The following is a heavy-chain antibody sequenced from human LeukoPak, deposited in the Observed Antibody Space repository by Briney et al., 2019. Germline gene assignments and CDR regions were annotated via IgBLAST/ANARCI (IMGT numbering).Heavy chain of an antibody. D-gene: IGHD1-26*01. Sequence: GGSLRLSCAASGFTFSSYSMNWVRQAPRKGLEWVSSITESGDGTYYADSVMGRFTISRDDSKNTLYLQMNSLKDEDTAVYYCAKDSPVATWWGQGTLVTVSS. J-gene: IGHJ4*02. CDR2: ITESGDGT. V-gene: IGHV3-23*01. CDR3: AKDSPVATW. CDR1: GFTFSSYS.